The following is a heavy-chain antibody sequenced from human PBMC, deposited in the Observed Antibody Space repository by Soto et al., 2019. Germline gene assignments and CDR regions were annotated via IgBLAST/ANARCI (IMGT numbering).Heavy chain of an antibody. V-gene: IGHV3-23*01. J-gene: IGHJ4*02. CDR2: ISGSGGST. Sequence: PGGSRRRSWAASGFTFSRYAMSWVRQAPGKGLEWVSAISGSGGSTYYADSVKGRFTISRDNSKNTLYLQMNSLRAEDTAVYYCAKDGPYYDSSGYYQYYFDYWGQGTLVTVSS. CDR3: AKDGPYYDSSGYYQYYFDY. D-gene: IGHD3-22*01. CDR1: GFTFSRYA.